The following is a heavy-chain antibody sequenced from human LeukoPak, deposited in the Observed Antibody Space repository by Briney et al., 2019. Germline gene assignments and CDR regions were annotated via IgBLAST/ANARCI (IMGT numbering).Heavy chain of an antibody. CDR1: GFTFSSYA. CDR2: ISYDGSNK. CDR3: ASLEWLSTTHYGMDV. V-gene: IGHV3-30-3*01. Sequence: PGGSLRLSCAAYGFTFSSYAMHRLRQAPGKGLEWVAVISYDGSNKYYADSVKGRFTISRDNSKNTLYLQMNSLRAEDTAVYYCASLEWLSTTHYGMDVWGQGTTVTVSS. D-gene: IGHD3-3*01. J-gene: IGHJ6*02.